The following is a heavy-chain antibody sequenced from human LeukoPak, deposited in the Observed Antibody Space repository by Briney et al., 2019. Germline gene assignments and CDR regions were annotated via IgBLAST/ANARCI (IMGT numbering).Heavy chain of an antibody. CDR2: IYSGGST. D-gene: IGHD6-19*01. CDR3: ARDVKYSSGWYQSDYYGMDV. CDR1: GFTVSSNY. V-gene: IGHV3-66*01. Sequence: GGSLRLSCAASGFTVSSNYMSWVRQAPGKGLEWVSVIYSGGSTYYADSVKGRFTISRDNAKNTLYLQMNRLRAEDTAVYYCARDVKYSSGWYQSDYYGMDVWGQGTTVTVSS. J-gene: IGHJ6*02.